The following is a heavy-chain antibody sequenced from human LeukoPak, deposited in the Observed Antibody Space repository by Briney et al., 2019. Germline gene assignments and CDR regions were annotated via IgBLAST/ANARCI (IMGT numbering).Heavy chain of an antibody. J-gene: IGHJ6*03. V-gene: IGHV4-39*01. Sequence: PSETLSLTCAVSGGSISSSSHYWGWIRQAPGKRLECIGTIYYSGSSYYNPSLKSRVTMSVDTSKNQFSLRLSSVTAADTAVYYCERLPAITTYYYYYMDVWGQGTRVTVSS. CDR2: IYYSGSS. CDR1: GGSISSSSHY. CDR3: ERLPAITTYYYYYMDV. D-gene: IGHD5-12*01.